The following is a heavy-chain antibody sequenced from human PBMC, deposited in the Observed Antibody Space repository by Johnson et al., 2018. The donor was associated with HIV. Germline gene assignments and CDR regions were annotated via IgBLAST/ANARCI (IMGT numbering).Heavy chain of an antibody. Sequence: QLVESGGGLVQRRGGSLRPSCAASGFTVRSNYMSWVRQAPGKGLEGAPVIYSGGRPYYADPVKGRFTIPRDNSKNMLYLQMNSLSPEDTAVYYCARDGRDLVTRGSFDIWGQGTVVTVSS. CDR3: ARDGRDLVTRGSFDI. J-gene: IGHJ3*02. V-gene: IGHV3-66*01. CDR2: IYSGGRP. D-gene: IGHD3-9*01. CDR1: GFTVRSNY.